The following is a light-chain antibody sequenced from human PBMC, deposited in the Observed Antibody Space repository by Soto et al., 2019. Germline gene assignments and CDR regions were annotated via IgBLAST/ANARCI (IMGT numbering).Light chain of an antibody. J-gene: IGKJ5*01. CDR3: QKYSSVIT. CDR1: QGISNF. CDR2: AAS. Sequence: DIQMTQSPSSLSASVGDRVTITCRASQGISNFLAWYQQKPGKVPKLLISAASTLQSGVPSRFSGSGSGTDFTLTITSLQREDVATYYCQKYSSVITFGQGTRLEIK. V-gene: IGKV1-27*01.